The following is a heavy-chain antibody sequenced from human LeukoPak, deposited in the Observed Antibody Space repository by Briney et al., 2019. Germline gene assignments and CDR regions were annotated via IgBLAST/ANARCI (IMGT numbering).Heavy chain of an antibody. CDR1: GFTFSSYG. V-gene: IGHV3-30*18. CDR3: AKSRSGYLVDY. Sequence: PGRSLRLSCAASGFTFSSYGMHWVRQAPGKGLEWVAVISYDGSNKYYADSVKGRFTISRDNSKNTLYLQMNSLTAEDTALYYCAKSRSGYLVDYWGQGTLVTVSS. J-gene: IGHJ4*02. D-gene: IGHD3-22*01. CDR2: ISYDGSNK.